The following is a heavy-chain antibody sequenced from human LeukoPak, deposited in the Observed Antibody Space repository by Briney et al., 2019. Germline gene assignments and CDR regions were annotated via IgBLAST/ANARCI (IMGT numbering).Heavy chain of an antibody. CDR2: ISSDGRNK. Sequence: GGSLRLSCAASGFTFSSYAMYWVRQAPGKGLECVALISSDGRNKYYTDSVKGRFTISRDNSKNTLYLQMNSLRGEDTAVYYCARDGLLLGYGSGNWFDPWGQGTLVTVSS. V-gene: IGHV3-30*03. J-gene: IGHJ5*02. D-gene: IGHD3-10*01. CDR3: ARDGLLLGYGSGNWFDP. CDR1: GFTFSSYA.